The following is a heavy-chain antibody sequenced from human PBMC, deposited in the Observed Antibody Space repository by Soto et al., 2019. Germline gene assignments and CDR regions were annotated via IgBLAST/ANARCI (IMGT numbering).Heavy chain of an antibody. CDR2: INHSGST. D-gene: IGHD3-22*01. J-gene: IGHJ4*02. CDR1: GGSFSGYY. V-gene: IGHV4-34*01. CDR3: ARAADYYDSSPVDY. Sequence: PSETLSLTCAVYGGSFSGYYWSWIRQPPGKGLEWIGEINHSGSTNYNPSLKSRVTISVDTSKNQFSLKLSSVTAADTAVYYCARAADYYDSSPVDYWGQGTLVTVSS.